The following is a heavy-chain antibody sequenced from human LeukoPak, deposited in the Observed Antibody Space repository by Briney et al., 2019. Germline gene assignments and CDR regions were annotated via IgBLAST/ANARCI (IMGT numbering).Heavy chain of an antibody. CDR2: ISVRGDTT. J-gene: IGHJ5*02. CDR3: ARDDGRRWFDP. Sequence: GGSPRLSCAGSGLSFNTYSMNWLRQAPGKGLEWISYISVRGDTTYYADSVEGRFTISRDTAKNSLYLLMLSLRVEDTAVYYCARDDGRRWFDPWGQGTRVTVSS. V-gene: IGHV3-48*01. CDR1: GLSFNTYS.